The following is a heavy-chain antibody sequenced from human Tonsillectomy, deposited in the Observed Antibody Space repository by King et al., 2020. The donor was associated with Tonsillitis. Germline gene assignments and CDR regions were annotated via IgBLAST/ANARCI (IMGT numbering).Heavy chain of an antibody. CDR1: GFTFSSYS. J-gene: IGHJ6*03. Sequence: EQLVQSGGGLVKPGGSLRLSCAASGFTFSSYSMNWVRQAPRKGLEWVSSISSTSSYIYYADSVKGRFTISRDNAKNSLYLQMNSLRAEDTAVYYCAREGVTSYYMDVWGKGTTVTVSS. D-gene: IGHD4-23*01. CDR3: AREGVTSYYMDV. V-gene: IGHV3-21*01. CDR2: ISSTSSYI.